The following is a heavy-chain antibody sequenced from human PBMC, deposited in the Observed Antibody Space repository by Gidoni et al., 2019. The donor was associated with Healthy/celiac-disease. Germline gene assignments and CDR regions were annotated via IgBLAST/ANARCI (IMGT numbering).Heavy chain of an antibody. CDR3: AHSFTPYYDFWGGSHFDY. CDR2: IYWDDDK. CDR1: GFSLSTRGVG. D-gene: IGHD3-3*01. V-gene: IGHV2-5*02. J-gene: IGHJ4*02. Sequence: QITLKESGPTLVKPTQTLPLTFPFSGFSLSTRGVGVGWIRQPPGKALDWLALIYWDDDKRYSPSLKSRLTITKDTSKNQVVLTMTNMDPVDTATYYCAHSFTPYYDFWGGSHFDYWGQGTLVTVSS.